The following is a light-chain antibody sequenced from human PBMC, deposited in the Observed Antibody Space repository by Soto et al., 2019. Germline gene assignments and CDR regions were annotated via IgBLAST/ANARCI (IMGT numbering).Light chain of an antibody. Sequence: DIQMTQSPSSLSASVRDRVIMTCRASQSISNYLNWYQQKPGKAPKLLIYAASSLQSGVPSRFSGSGSGTDFTLTISSRQHEDFATYYCQQSYSTPPTFGQGTKVEIK. CDR1: QSISNY. CDR2: AAS. J-gene: IGKJ1*01. V-gene: IGKV1-39*01. CDR3: QQSYSTPPT.